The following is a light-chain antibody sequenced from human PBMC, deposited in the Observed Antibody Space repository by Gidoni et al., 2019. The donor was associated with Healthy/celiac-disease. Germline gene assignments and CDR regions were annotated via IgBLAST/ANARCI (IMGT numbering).Light chain of an antibody. CDR2: QDS. V-gene: IGLV3-1*01. CDR3: QAWDSSTVRV. J-gene: IGLJ1*01. CDR1: NLGDKY. Sequence: SYELTQPPSVSVSPGQTARITCSGDNLGDKYACWYQQKPGQSPVLVIYQDSKRPSGLPGRFSGSNSGNTATLTISGTQAMDEADYYCQAWDSSTVRVFGTGTKVTVL.